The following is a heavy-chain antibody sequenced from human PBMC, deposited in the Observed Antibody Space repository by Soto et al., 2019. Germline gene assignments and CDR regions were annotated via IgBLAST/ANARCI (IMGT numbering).Heavy chain of an antibody. Sequence: ASVKVSCKASGFTFTSSAVQWVRQARGQRLEWIGWIVVDSGNTNYAQKFQERVTITRDMSTSTAYMELSSLRSEDTAVYYCAAEYYYDRHSEWAPFDPWGQGTLVTVSS. CDR3: AAEYYYDRHSEWAPFDP. CDR2: IVVDSGNT. J-gene: IGHJ5*02. V-gene: IGHV1-58*01. D-gene: IGHD3-22*01. CDR1: GFTFTSSA.